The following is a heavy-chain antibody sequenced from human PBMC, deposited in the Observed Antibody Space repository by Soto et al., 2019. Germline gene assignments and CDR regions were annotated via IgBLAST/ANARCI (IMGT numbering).Heavy chain of an antibody. CDR3: ARDYSGNYKVLFYLDF. J-gene: IGHJ4*02. Sequence: SFSTYAMHWVRQAPGKGLEWVAVIWYDGSTKYHSDSVRGRFTISRDNSNKTLYLQMSSLGAEDTAVYYCARDYSGNYKVLFYLDFWGQGTLVTVS. V-gene: IGHV3-33*01. CDR1: SFSTYA. CDR2: IWYDGSTK. D-gene: IGHD1-26*01.